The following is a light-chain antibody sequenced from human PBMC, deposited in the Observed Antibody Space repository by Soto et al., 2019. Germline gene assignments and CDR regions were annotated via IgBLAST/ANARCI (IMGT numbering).Light chain of an antibody. V-gene: IGLV2-14*01. Sequence: QSVLTQPASVSGSPGQSITISCTGTSSDIGGYYYVSWYQPHPGKAPKLLIYQVTNRPSRVSNRFSGSKSGNTASLTISGLQADDEADYYCTSSSSSDIFYVFGTGTKVTVL. CDR2: QVT. J-gene: IGLJ1*01. CDR1: SSDIGGYYY. CDR3: TSSSSSDIFYV.